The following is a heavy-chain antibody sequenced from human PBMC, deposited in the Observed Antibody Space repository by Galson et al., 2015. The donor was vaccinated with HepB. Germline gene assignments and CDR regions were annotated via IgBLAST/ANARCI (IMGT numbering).Heavy chain of an antibody. CDR3: ANVPNPSPGYSSSPAVD. V-gene: IGHV3-23*01. D-gene: IGHD6-6*01. Sequence: SLRLSCAASGFTFSSYAMSWVRQAPGKGLEWVSAISGSGGSTYYADSVKGRFTISRDNSKNTLYLQMNSLRAEDTAVYYCANVPNPSPGYSSSPAVDWGQGTLVTVSS. J-gene: IGHJ4*02. CDR1: GFTFSSYA. CDR2: ISGSGGST.